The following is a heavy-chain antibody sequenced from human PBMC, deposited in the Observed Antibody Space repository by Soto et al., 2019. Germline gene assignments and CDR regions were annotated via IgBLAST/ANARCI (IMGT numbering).Heavy chain of an antibody. J-gene: IGHJ6*02. V-gene: IGHV4-30-2*06. Sequence: TLSLACTVSGGSITSGGYSWTWIRQSPGKGLEWIGYTYQSGSAYYNPSLKSRVTISVDRSKNQFSLNLTSVTAADTAVYYCARDYYGMDVWGQGTTVTVSS. CDR3: ARDYYGMDV. CDR2: TYQSGSA. CDR1: GGSITSGGYS.